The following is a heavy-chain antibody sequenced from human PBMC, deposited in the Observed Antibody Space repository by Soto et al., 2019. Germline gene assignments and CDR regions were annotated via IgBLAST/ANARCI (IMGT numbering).Heavy chain of an antibody. CDR2: INHSGST. Sequence: SETLSLTCAVYGGSFSGYYWSWIRQPPGKGLEWIGEINHSGSTNYNPSLKSRVTISVDTSKNQFSLKLSSVTAADTAVYYCARGALKYYYGSGSSYFDYWGQGTLVTVS. D-gene: IGHD3-10*01. CDR3: ARGALKYYYGSGSSYFDY. J-gene: IGHJ4*02. V-gene: IGHV4-34*01. CDR1: GGSFSGYY.